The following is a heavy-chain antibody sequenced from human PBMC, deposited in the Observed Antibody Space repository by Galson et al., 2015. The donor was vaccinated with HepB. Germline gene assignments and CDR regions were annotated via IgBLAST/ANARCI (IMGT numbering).Heavy chain of an antibody. D-gene: IGHD1-1*01. CDR2: IKSKTEGGTT. Sequence: SLRLSCAASGLTFSNAWMSWVRQAPGKGLEWVGHIKSKTEGGTTDYGAAVQGRFTLSRDDSKNTLYLQMNSLKTEDTAVYYCTARTSPDDYCGWDVWGQGTAVAGSS. CDR1: GLTFSNAW. V-gene: IGHV3-15*01. CDR3: TARTSPDDYCGWDV. J-gene: IGHJ6*02.